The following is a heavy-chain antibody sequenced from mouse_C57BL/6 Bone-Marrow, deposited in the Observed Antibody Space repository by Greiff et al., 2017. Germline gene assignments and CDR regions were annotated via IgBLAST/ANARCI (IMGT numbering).Heavy chain of an antibody. Sequence: VQLKESGPELVKPGASVKISCKASGYAFSSSWMNWVKQRPGKGLEWIGRIYPGDGDTNYNGKFKGKATLTADKSSSTAYMQLSSLTSEDSAVYLCARRGDYYGSSADWYFDVWGKGTTVTVSS. D-gene: IGHD1-1*01. V-gene: IGHV1-82*01. CDR1: GYAFSSSW. J-gene: IGHJ1*03. CDR3: ARRGDYYGSSADWYFDV. CDR2: IYPGDGDT.